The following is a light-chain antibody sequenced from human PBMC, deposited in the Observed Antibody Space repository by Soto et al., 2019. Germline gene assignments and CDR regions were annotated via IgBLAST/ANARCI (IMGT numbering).Light chain of an antibody. J-gene: IGKJ4*01. CDR2: GAS. V-gene: IGKV3-15*01. Sequence: EIVMTQSPATLSVSPGERAALSCRASQSVSSNLAWYQQKPGQAPRLLIYGASTRATGIPDRFSGSGSGTEFTLTISSLQSEDLAVYYCQQYNNWPPLTVGGGTKVDIK. CDR3: QQYNNWPPLT. CDR1: QSVSSN.